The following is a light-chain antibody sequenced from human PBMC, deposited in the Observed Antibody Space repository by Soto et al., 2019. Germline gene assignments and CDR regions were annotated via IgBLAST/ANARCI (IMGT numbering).Light chain of an antibody. J-gene: IGLJ1*01. CDR2: EVS. V-gene: IGLV2-14*01. Sequence: QSVLTQPASVSGSPGQSITISCTGTSSDVGGYNYVSWYQQHPGKAPKLMIYEVSNRPSGVSNRFSGSKSGNTASLTISGLQAEAEADYYCSSYTSSIFYVFGTGTKLTVL. CDR3: SSYTSSIFYV. CDR1: SSDVGGYNY.